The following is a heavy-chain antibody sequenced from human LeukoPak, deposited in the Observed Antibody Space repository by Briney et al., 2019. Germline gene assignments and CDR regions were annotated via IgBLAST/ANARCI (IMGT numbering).Heavy chain of an antibody. J-gene: IGHJ3*02. V-gene: IGHV1-2*06. CDR3: ARRGSGYYDSREAFNM. CDR2: INPNSGGT. CDR1: GYTFTGYY. Sequence: ASVKVSCKASGYTFTGYYMHWLRRAPGQGLEWMGRINPNSGGTNYAQKFQGRVTMTRDTSITTAYMELNSLTSDDTAVYYCARRGSGYYDSREAFNMWGQGTMVTVSS. D-gene: IGHD3-22*01.